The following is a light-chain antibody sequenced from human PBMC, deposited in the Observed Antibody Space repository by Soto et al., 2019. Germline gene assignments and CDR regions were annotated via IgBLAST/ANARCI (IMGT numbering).Light chain of an antibody. V-gene: IGLV1-51*01. CDR1: SSNIGINY. J-gene: IGLJ2*01. CDR2: DNN. CDR3: GTWDSSLSAVV. Sequence: QAVLTQPPSVSAAPGQKVTISCSGSSSNIGINYVSWYQQLPGTAPKLLIYDNNKRPSGIPDRLSGSKSGTSATLGITGLQTGDEADYYCGTWDSSLSAVVFGGGTQLTVL.